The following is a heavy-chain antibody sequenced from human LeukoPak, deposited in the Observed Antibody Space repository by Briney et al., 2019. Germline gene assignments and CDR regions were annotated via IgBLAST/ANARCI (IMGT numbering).Heavy chain of an antibody. J-gene: IGHJ4*02. CDR1: GFTFSSYL. D-gene: IGHD5-18*01. Sequence: GGSLRLSCAASGFTFSSYLMSWVRQAPGKGLEWVANIKQDGSEKYYVDSVKGRFTISRDNAKNSLSLQMKSLTADDTAVYYCARDLWGPRGYSFGYHFDYWGQGTLVTVSS. CDR3: ARDLWGPRGYSFGYHFDY. V-gene: IGHV3-7*01. CDR2: IKQDGSEK.